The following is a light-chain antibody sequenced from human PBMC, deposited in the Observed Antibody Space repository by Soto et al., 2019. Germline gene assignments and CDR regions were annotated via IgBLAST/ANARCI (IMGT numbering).Light chain of an antibody. CDR2: GAF. Sequence: EIVFTQSPFTLSLSPFERSTLSCRACQSLSSSYFAWYQHKPGQGPRLLIYGAFTRATGIPDRFSGSGSGTDFTLTISRLEPEDFAVYYCQQHETLITFGQGTGLEIK. J-gene: IGKJ5*01. CDR1: QSLSSSY. CDR3: QQHETLIT. V-gene: IGKV3-20*01.